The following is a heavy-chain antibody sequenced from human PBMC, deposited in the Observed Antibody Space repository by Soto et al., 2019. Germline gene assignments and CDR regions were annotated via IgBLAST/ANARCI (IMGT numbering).Heavy chain of an antibody. CDR1: GFTVSTMY. Sequence: PVGSLRLSYAASGFTVSTMYMSWVRQAPGKGLEWVSVIYSGGSTFYADSVRGRFTISRDNSKNTVNLQMNSLRAEDTAVYYCARDPWAADYWGQGTLVTVSS. D-gene: IGHD3-16*01. CDR3: ARDPWAADY. CDR2: IYSGGST. J-gene: IGHJ4*02. V-gene: IGHV3-66*01.